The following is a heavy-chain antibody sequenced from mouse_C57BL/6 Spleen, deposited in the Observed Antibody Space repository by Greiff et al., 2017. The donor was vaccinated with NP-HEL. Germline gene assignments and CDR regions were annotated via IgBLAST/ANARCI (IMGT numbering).Heavy chain of an antibody. CDR2: ISGGGGNT. CDR1: GFTFSSYT. CDR3: ARQDYSNYDHYYAMDY. Sequence: EVKLMESGGGLVKPGGSLKLSCAASGFTFSSYTMSWVRQTPEKRLEWVATISGGGGNTYYPDSVKGRFTISRDNAKNTLYLQMSSLRSEDTALYYCARQDYSNYDHYYAMDYWGQGTSVTVSS. V-gene: IGHV5-9*01. D-gene: IGHD2-5*01. J-gene: IGHJ4*01.